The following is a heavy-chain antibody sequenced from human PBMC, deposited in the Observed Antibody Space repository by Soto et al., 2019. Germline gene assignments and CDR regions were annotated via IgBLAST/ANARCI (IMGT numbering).Heavy chain of an antibody. Sequence: GSLRLSCAASGFDFSNGWMSWVRQAPGKGLEWVGRIKSKRDGGTTDYAAPVKGRFTISRDDSKNMLFLQMDSLKIEDTAVYYCSTDEGEWGQRALVTVSS. J-gene: IGHJ4*01. CDR1: GFDFSNGW. CDR3: STDEGE. D-gene: IGHD3-16*01. V-gene: IGHV3-15*05. CDR2: IKSKRDGGTT.